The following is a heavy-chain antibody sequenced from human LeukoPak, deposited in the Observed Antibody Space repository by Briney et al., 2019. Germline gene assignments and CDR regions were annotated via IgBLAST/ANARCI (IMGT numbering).Heavy chain of an antibody. D-gene: IGHD6-13*01. J-gene: IGHJ4*02. CDR1: GYTFTSYG. Sequence: GASVKVSCKASGYTFTSYGISWVRQAPGQGLEWMGWINTNTGNPTYAQGFTGRFVFSLDTSVSTAYLQISSLKAEDTAVYYCARGLAVAAGIYWGQGTLVTVSS. CDR2: INTNTGNP. V-gene: IGHV7-4-1*02. CDR3: ARGLAVAAGIY.